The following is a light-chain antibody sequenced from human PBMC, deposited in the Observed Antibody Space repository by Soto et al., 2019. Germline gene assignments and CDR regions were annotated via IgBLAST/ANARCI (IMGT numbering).Light chain of an antibody. J-gene: IGKJ3*01. V-gene: IGKV1-27*01. Sequence: DIKMTQSPTSLSASVGDRVTITFRASQGIRNFVAWYQQKPGKAPKLLIYAASTLQSGVPSRFSGSGSVTDFTLTINSLQPEDVATYSCQKYSSVPVFGPGTKVEIK. CDR3: QKYSSVPV. CDR2: AAS. CDR1: QGIRNF.